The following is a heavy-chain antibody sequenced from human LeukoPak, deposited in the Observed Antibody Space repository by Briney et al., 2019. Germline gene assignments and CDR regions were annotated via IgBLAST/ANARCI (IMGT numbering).Heavy chain of an antibody. CDR2: INHSGST. CDR3: ARGRCSSTSCYTPFYYYYGMDV. CDR1: GGSFSGYY. V-gene: IGHV4-34*01. Sequence: SETLSLTCAVYGGSFSGYYWSWLRQPPGKGLEWIGEINHSGSTNYNPSLKSRVTISVDTSKNQFSLKLSSVTAADTAVYYCARGRCSSTSCYTPFYYYYGMDVWGQGTTVTVSS. J-gene: IGHJ6*02. D-gene: IGHD2-2*02.